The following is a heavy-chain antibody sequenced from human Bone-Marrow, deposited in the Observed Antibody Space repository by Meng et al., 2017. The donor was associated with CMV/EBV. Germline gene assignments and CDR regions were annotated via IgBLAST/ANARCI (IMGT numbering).Heavy chain of an antibody. D-gene: IGHD3-3*01. CDR1: GGSISSGGYY. V-gene: IGHV4-31*03. Sequence: SETLSLTCTVSGGSISSGGYYWSWIRQHPGKGLEWIGYIYYSGSTYYNPSLKSRVTISVDTSKNQFSLKLSSVTAADTAVYYCARGAYDFWSGYRYYGMDVWGQGTTATVSS. J-gene: IGHJ6*02. CDR2: IYYSGST. CDR3: ARGAYDFWSGYRYYGMDV.